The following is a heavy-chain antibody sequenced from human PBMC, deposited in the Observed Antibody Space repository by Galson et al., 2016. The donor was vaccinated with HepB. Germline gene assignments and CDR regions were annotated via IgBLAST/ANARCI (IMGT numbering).Heavy chain of an antibody. CDR2: INSDASGT. CDR1: GFTFSGHW. V-gene: IGHV3-74*01. D-gene: IGHD6-19*01. Sequence: SLRLSCAASGFTFSGHWMHWVRQAPGKGLLWVSRINSDASGTVYADSVKGRFTISRDNAKNTVYLQMNNLTAEDTAVYFCARASIGYSSGWTFFQNWGQGTLFAVSS. CDR3: ARASIGYSSGWTFFQN. J-gene: IGHJ1*01.